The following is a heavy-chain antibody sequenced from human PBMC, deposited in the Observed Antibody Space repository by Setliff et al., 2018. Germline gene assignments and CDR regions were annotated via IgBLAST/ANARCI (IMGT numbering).Heavy chain of an antibody. CDR3: ARTCSGSGCYAGLES. CDR1: GFTFSNYW. V-gene: IGHV3-74*01. D-gene: IGHD2-15*01. J-gene: IGHJ4*02. Sequence: GGSLRLSCEASGFTFSNYWMSWVRQTAGKGLVWVSRIKSDGTSISYADSVKGRFTISRDNSKNTLYLQMNSLRPEDTAVYYCARTCSGSGCYAGLESWGQGTPVTVSS. CDR2: IKSDGTSI.